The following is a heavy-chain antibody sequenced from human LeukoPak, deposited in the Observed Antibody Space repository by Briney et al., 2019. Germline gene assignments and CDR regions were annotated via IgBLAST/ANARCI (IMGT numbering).Heavy chain of an antibody. V-gene: IGHV4-31*03. CDR2: IYYSGST. CDR1: DGSIRSAAYY. Sequence: SETLSLTCTVSDGSIRSAAYYWSWIRQPPGKGLEWIGYIYYSGSTYYNPSLKSRVTISVDTSKNQFSLKLSSVTAADTAVYYCARENFWLPKYYYGMDVWGQGTTVTVSS. D-gene: IGHD3-3*01. CDR3: ARENFWLPKYYYGMDV. J-gene: IGHJ6*02.